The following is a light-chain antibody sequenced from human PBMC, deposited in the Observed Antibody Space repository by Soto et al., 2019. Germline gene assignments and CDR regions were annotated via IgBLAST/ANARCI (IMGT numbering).Light chain of an antibody. V-gene: IGKV3-11*01. CDR1: QSVSNY. CDR2: DAS. J-gene: IGKJ4*01. Sequence: EIVLAQSPATLSLSPGEGATLSWSASQSVSNYLAWYQQKPGQAPRLLIYDASNRATGIPARFSGSGSGTDFTLTISSLEPEDFATYYCQQSQYWPPLNFGGGTKVDIK. CDR3: QQSQYWPPLN.